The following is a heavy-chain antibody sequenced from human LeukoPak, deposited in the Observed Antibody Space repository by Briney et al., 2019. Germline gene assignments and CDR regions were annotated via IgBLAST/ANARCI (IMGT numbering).Heavy chain of an antibody. D-gene: IGHD4-17*01. Sequence: GGSLRLSCAASGFSFSGYGMHWVRQVPGKGLEWVAFIRYDGIIKFYIDSVKGRFAISRDNSKNTLSLQMNSLRTEDTAVYYCAALHTGTFVDYWGQGTLVTVSS. J-gene: IGHJ4*02. CDR2: IRYDGIIK. V-gene: IGHV3-30*02. CDR3: AALHTGTFVDY. CDR1: GFSFSGYG.